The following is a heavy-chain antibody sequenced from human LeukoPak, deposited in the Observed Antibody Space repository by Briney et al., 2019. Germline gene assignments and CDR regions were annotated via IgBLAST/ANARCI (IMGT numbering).Heavy chain of an antibody. CDR2: IWYDGSNK. V-gene: IGHV3-33*01. CDR1: GFTFSSYG. CDR3: ARRPYSDTSGRLSNV. J-gene: IGHJ6*02. Sequence: GGSLRLSCAASGFTFSSYGMHWVRQAPGKGLEWVAVIWYDGSNKCYADSVKGRFTISRDNAKNSLYLQMNSLRDEDTAVYFCARRPYSDTSGRLSNVWGQGTTVTVSS. D-gene: IGHD3-22*01.